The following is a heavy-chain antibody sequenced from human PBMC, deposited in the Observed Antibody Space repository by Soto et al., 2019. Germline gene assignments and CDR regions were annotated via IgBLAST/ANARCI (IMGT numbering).Heavy chain of an antibody. CDR1: GFTFSSYA. V-gene: IGHV3-23*01. J-gene: IGHJ3*02. CDR2: ISGSGGST. Sequence: GGSLRLSCAASGFTFSSYAMSWVRQAPGKGLEWVSAISGSGGSTYYADSVKGRFTISRDNSKNTLYLQMNSLRAEDTAVYYCAKDLTGDSRIHDAFDIWGQGTMVTVSS. CDR3: AKDLTGDSRIHDAFDI. D-gene: IGHD7-27*01.